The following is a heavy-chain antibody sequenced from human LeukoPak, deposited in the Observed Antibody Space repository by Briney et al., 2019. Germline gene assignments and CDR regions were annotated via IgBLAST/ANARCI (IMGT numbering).Heavy chain of an antibody. J-gene: IGHJ6*02. Sequence: SQTLSLTCAVSGGSISSGGYSWSWIRQPPGKGLEWIGYIYHSGSTYYNPSLKSRVTISVDRSKNQFSLKLSSVTAADTAVYYCARGGTVTLYYYYGMDVWGQGTTITVSS. CDR3: ARGGTVTLYYYYGMDV. CDR1: GGSISSGGYS. CDR2: IYHSGST. V-gene: IGHV4-30-2*01. D-gene: IGHD4-17*01.